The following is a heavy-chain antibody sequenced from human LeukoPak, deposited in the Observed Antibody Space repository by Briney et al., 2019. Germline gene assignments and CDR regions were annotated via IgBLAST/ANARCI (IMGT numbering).Heavy chain of an antibody. Sequence: PGGSLRLTCVASGFSFSAYTMHWVRQAPGKGLEYVSAIRSDGSSTFYPSSVRGRVTIYRDKSKSTLYRQLGSLRAEDTAVYCCIIRYGGHSGWAGYHDSWGQGTLVTVSS. D-gene: IGHD6-19*01. J-gene: IGHJ4*02. CDR1: GFSFSAYT. CDR2: IRSDGSST. V-gene: IGHV3-64*01. CDR3: IIRYGGHSGWAGYHDS.